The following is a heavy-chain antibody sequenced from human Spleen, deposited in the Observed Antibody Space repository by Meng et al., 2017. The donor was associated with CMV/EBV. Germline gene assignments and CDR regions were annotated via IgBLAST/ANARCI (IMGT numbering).Heavy chain of an antibody. CDR3: ARSDHSGYEYLFDY. CDR2: ISPYRGDT. Sequence: ASVKVSCKASGYTFTTYGLNWVRQAPGQGPEWMGWISPYRGDTKYSEKFQGRLTLSTDTSSGTAYMELRSLRSDDTAVYYCARSDHSGYEYLFDYWGQGTLVTVSS. CDR1: GYTFTTYG. V-gene: IGHV1-18*01. D-gene: IGHD5-12*01. J-gene: IGHJ4*02.